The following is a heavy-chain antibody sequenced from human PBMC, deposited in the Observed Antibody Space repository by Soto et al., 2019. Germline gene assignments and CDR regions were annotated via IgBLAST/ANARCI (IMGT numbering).Heavy chain of an antibody. CDR3: TTVRDFWSGYYHY. CDR1: GFTFSNAW. CDR2: IKSKTDGGTT. J-gene: IGHJ4*02. V-gene: IGHV3-15*01. Sequence: GVSLRLSCAASGFTFSNAWMSWVRQAPGKGLEWVGRIKSKTDGGTTDYAAPVKGRFTISRDDSKNTLYLQMNSLKTEDTAVYYCTTVRDFWSGYYHYWGQGTLVTVSS. D-gene: IGHD3-3*01.